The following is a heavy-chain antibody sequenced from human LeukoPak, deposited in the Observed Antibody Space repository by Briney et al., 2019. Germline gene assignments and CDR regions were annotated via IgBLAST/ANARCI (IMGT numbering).Heavy chain of an antibody. J-gene: IGHJ6*02. CDR1: GFTFSTYA. V-gene: IGHV3-23*01. Sequence: GGSLRLSCAASGFTFSTYAMSWVRQAPGKGLEWVSVISVTAGYTYYADSVRGRFTISRDNSENTLHLQMNSLRVEGTAVYYCAKDSSGAYPLYGMDVWGQGTTVTVSS. CDR3: AKDSSGAYPLYGMDV. D-gene: IGHD3-22*01. CDR2: ISVTAGYT.